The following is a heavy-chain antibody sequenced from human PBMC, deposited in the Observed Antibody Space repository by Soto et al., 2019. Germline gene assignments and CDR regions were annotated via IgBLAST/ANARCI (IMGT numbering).Heavy chain of an antibody. D-gene: IGHD2-21*02. CDR2: VSFDGKVT. J-gene: IGHJ4*02. CDR3: AREPYGDSQYFDY. V-gene: IGHV3-30*04. Sequence: GGSLRLSCTGSGFPFNSLSLHWVRQGPDKGLEWVAVVSFDGKVTYYADSVKGRFTVSRDNSKNTIYLQANSLRAEDTAVYYCAREPYGDSQYFDYWGQGTPVTVSS. CDR1: GFPFNSLS.